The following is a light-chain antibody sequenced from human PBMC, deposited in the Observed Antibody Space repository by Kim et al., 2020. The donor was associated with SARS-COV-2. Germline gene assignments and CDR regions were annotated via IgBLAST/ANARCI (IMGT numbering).Light chain of an antibody. Sequence: SPGESATLSCPASRCVGSDLAWYPQKPGQPPRLLIYGSSSRATGVPARFSGSGSGTDFTLTISSLQSEDFALYFCLQYDTWPPWPFGPWTKVDIK. V-gene: IGKV3-15*01. J-gene: IGKJ1*01. CDR2: GSS. CDR3: LQYDTWPPWP. CDR1: RCVGSD.